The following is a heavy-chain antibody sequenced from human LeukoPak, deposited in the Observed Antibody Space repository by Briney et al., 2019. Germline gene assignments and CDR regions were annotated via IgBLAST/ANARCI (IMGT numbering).Heavy chain of an antibody. J-gene: IGHJ5*02. V-gene: IGHV4-61*02. CDR1: GGSINTGTYY. Sequence: SETLSLTCSVSGGSINTGTYYWNWIRQPAGKGLEWLGRISTSGITHYNPSLTSRVTISVDTSKNQFSLKLSSVTAADTAVYYCARESLNQYCSGGSCYSVNWFDPWGQGTLVTVSS. CDR2: ISTSGIT. CDR3: ARESLNQYCSGGSCYSVNWFDP. D-gene: IGHD2-15*01.